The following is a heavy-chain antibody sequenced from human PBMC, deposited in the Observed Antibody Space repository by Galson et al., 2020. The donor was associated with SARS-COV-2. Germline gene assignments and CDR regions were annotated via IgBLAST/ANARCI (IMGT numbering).Heavy chain of an antibody. CDR3: ARVDVWFGEVVIGHCDS. CDR1: GFTFRNYW. D-gene: IGHD3-10*01. CDR2: INSDGSDT. V-gene: IGHV3-74*01. J-gene: IGHJ4*02. Sequence: GGSLRLSCAASGFTFRNYWMHWVRQAPGKGLVWVSRINSDGSDTTYADSVKGRFTISRDNAKITLYLQMNSLRAADTAVYYCARVDVWFGEVVIGHCDSWGQGTLVSVSS.